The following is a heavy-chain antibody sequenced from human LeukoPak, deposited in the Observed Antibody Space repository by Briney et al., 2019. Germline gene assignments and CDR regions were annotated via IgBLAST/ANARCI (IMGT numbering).Heavy chain of an antibody. CDR3: ARHAPSGYCFDY. J-gene: IGHJ4*02. Sequence: PSETLSLTCTVSGGSISSSSYYWGWIRQPPGKGLEWIGSIYYSGSTYYNPSLKSRVTISVDTSKNRFSLKLSSVTAADTAVYYCARHAPSGYCFDYWGQGTLVTVSS. D-gene: IGHD3-3*01. V-gene: IGHV4-39*01. CDR1: GGSISSSSYY. CDR2: IYYSGST.